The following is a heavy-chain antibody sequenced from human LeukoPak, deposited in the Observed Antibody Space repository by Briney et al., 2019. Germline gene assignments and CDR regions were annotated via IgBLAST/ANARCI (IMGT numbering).Heavy chain of an antibody. V-gene: IGHV6-1*01. D-gene: IGHD6-19*01. Sequence: SQTLSLTCAISGDSVSSKNGAWNWIRPSPSRGLEWLSRTYYRSKWYDEYADSVKGRITISPDTSKNQFSLHVYSVTPEDTAVYYCARDLGTNGWYTFGFWGQGTLVTVSS. CDR3: ARDLGTNGWYTFGF. CDR2: TYYRSKWYD. CDR1: GDSVSSKNGA. J-gene: IGHJ4*02.